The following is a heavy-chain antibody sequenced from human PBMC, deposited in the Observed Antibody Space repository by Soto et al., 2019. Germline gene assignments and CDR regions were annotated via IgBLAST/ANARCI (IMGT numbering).Heavy chain of an antibody. CDR1: GGSFSGYY. CDR2: TYHSGNP. CDR3: ARYKSNYYYGMDV. V-gene: IGHV4-34*01. J-gene: IGHJ6*02. Sequence: PSETLSLSCAVYGGSFSGYYWSWIRQPPGKALEWIGHTYHSGNPYYNPSLKSRVIISVDRSKNQFSLKLSSVTAADTAVYYCARYKSNYYYGMDVWGQGTTVTVSS. D-gene: IGHD1-20*01.